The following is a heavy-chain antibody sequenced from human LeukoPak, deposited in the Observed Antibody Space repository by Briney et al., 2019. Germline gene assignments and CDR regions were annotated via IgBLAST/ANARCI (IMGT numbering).Heavy chain of an antibody. CDR1: GFTFDDYG. CDR3: ARVLADGIQLWLPYFDY. Sequence: PGGSPRLSCAASGFTFDDYGMSWVRQAPGKGLEWVSGINWNGGSTGYADSVKGRFTISRDNAKNSLYLQMNSLRAEDTALYYCARVLADGIQLWLPYFDYWGQGTLVTVSS. V-gene: IGHV3-20*04. D-gene: IGHD5-18*01. J-gene: IGHJ4*02. CDR2: INWNGGST.